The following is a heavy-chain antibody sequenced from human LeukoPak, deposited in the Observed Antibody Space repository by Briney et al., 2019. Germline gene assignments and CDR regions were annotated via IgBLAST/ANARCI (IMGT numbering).Heavy chain of an antibody. J-gene: IGHJ4*02. CDR1: GDSVSSNSAA. D-gene: IGHD3-3*01. Sequence: SQTLSLTCAISGDSVSSNSAAWNWIRQSPSRGLEWLGRTYYRSKWYNDYAVSVKSRITINPDTSKNQFSLQLNSVTPEDTALYYCARGPSYDFWSGYYYYFDYWGQGTLVTVSS. CDR2: TYYRSKWYN. CDR3: ARGPSYDFWSGYYYYFDY. V-gene: IGHV6-1*01.